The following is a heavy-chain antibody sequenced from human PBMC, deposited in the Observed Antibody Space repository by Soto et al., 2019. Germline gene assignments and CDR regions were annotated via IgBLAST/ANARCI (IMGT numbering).Heavy chain of an antibody. J-gene: IGHJ3*02. V-gene: IGHV3-23*01. CDR3: AKWFSGDVFWSGYIAAFDI. Sequence: GGSLRLSCAASGFTFSSYAMSWVRQAPGKGLEWVSAISGSGGSTYYADSVKGRFTISRDNSKNTLYLQMNSLRAEDTAVYYCAKWFSGDVFWSGYIAAFDIWGQGTMVTVSS. CDR1: GFTFSSYA. CDR2: ISGSGGST. D-gene: IGHD3-3*01.